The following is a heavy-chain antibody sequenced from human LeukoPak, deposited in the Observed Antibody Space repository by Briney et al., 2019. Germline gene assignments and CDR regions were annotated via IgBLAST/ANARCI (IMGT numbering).Heavy chain of an antibody. D-gene: IGHD6-19*01. CDR3: AKDGWYAEYFQH. Sequence: TGGSLRLSCAASGFTFSSYAMSWVRQAPGKGLEWVSAISGSGGSTYYADSVKGRFTISRDNSKNTLYLQMNSLRAEDTAVYYCAKDGWYAEYFQHWGQGTLVTVSP. CDR1: GFTFSSYA. CDR2: ISGSGGST. V-gene: IGHV3-23*01. J-gene: IGHJ1*01.